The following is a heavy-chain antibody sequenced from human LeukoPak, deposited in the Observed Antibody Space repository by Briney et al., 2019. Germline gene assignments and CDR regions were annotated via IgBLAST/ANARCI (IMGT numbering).Heavy chain of an antibody. J-gene: IGHJ4*02. CDR3: AIFDCSSTSCYAGGY. V-gene: IGHV4-30-4*01. D-gene: IGHD2-2*01. Sequence: KPSETLSLTCTVSGGSISSGDYYWSWIRQPPGKGLEWIGYIYYSGSTYYNPSLKSRVTISVDASKNQFSLKLNSVTAADTAVYYCAIFDCSSTSCYAGGYWGQGTLVTVSS. CDR2: IYYSGST. CDR1: GGSISSGDYY.